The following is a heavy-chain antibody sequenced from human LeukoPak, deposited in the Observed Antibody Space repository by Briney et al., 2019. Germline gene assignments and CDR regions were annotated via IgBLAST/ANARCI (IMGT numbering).Heavy chain of an antibody. V-gene: IGHV3-23*01. CDR2: ISGSGGGT. J-gene: IGHJ4*02. D-gene: IGHD2/OR15-2a*01. Sequence: GGSLRLSCAVSGITLSNYGMSWVRQAPGKGLEWVAGISGSGGGTKYADSVKGRFTISRDNSKNTLYLQMNSLRAEDTAVYYCARDPANSAFDYWGQGTLVTVSS. CDR1: GITLSNYG. CDR3: ARDPANSAFDY.